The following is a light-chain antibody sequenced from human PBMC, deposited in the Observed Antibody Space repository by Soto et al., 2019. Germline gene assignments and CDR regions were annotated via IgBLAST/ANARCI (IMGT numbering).Light chain of an antibody. Sequence: QSALTQPAFVSGSPGQSITISCTGTTSDVGRYNYVSWYQQHPGKAPKLIIYDVSNRPSGVSNRFSGSKSGNTASLTISGLQAEDEADYYCNSYTSSSTYVFGTGTKLTVL. CDR2: DVS. J-gene: IGLJ1*01. CDR1: TSDVGRYNY. V-gene: IGLV2-14*01. CDR3: NSYTSSSTYV.